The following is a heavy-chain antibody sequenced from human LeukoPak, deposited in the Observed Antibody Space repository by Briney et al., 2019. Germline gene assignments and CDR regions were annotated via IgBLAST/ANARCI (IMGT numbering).Heavy chain of an antibody. J-gene: IGHJ4*02. CDR1: GFTFSDYY. Sequence: GGSLRLSCAASGFTFSDYYMSWIRQAPGKGLEWVSYISGGGSTIYYADSVKGRFTISRDNAKNSLYLQMNSLRAEDTAVYYCARDIYYYDSSGYYFPGGSDYWGQGTLVTVSS. CDR3: ARDIYYYDSSGYYFPGGSDY. CDR2: ISGGGSTI. V-gene: IGHV3-11*04. D-gene: IGHD3-22*01.